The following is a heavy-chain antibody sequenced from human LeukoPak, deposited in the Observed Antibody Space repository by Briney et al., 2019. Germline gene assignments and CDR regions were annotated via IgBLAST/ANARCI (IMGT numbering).Heavy chain of an antibody. CDR3: ANLCLYYYDSSGYCFDY. V-gene: IGHV1-2*06. J-gene: IGHJ4*02. D-gene: IGHD3-22*01. Sequence: ASVKFSCKASGYTFTGYYMHWVRQAPGQGLEWMGRINPNSGGTNYAQKFQGRVTMTRDTSISTAYMELSRLRSDDTAVYYCANLCLYYYDSSGYCFDYWGQGTLVTVSS. CDR1: GYTFTGYY. CDR2: INPNSGGT.